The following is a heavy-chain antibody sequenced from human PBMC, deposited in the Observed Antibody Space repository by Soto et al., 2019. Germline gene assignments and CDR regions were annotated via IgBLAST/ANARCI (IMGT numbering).Heavy chain of an antibody. CDR1: GYSFTSYW. V-gene: IGHV5-51*01. J-gene: IGHJ4*02. CDR3: ARSQYYYDGSGYPYYFDY. CDR2: IYPGDSDT. Sequence: GESLKISCKGSGYSFTSYWIGWVRQMPGKGLEWMGIIYPGDSDTRYSPSFQGQVTISADKSISTAYLQWSSLKASDTAMYYCARSQYYYDGSGYPYYFDYWGQGTLVTVSS. D-gene: IGHD3-22*01.